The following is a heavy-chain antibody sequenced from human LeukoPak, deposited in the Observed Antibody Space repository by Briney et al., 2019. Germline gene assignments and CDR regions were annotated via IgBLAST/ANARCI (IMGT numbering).Heavy chain of an antibody. CDR2: IYYSGST. Sequence: PSETLSLTCTVSGGSISSSSYYWGWIRQPPGKGLEWIGSIYYSGSTYYNPSLKNRVTISVDTSKNQFSLKLSSVTAADTAVYYCARCYYDSSGYCAFDIWGQGTMVTVSS. V-gene: IGHV4-39*01. J-gene: IGHJ3*02. D-gene: IGHD3-22*01. CDR1: GGSISSSSYY. CDR3: ARCYYDSSGYCAFDI.